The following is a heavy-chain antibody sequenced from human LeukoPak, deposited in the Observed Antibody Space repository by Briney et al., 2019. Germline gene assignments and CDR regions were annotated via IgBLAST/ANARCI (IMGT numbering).Heavy chain of an antibody. D-gene: IGHD6-19*01. J-gene: IGHJ4*02. CDR2: VSYSGST. Sequence: SETLSLTCTVSGGSISTYYWSWIRQPPGRGLEWIGYVSYSGSTNYNPSLKSRVTISIDTAKNQFSLKLSSVTAADTAVYYCARESGSGLDYWGQGTLVTVSS. CDR3: ARESGSGLDY. V-gene: IGHV4-59*12. CDR1: GGSISTYY.